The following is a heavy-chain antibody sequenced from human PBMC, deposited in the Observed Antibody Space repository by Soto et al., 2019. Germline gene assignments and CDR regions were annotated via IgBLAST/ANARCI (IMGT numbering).Heavy chain of an antibody. J-gene: IGHJ4*02. Sequence: ELQLVASGGGLVQPGGSLRLSCAASGFTVSNNYVRWVRQAPGKGLEWVSLIFSNGDTRYAASVKGRFTISIDSSSITLCLQMNSLRVEYTAVYYCARNATYTWVGGQGINITVSS. CDR3: ARNATYTWV. CDR2: IFSNGDT. V-gene: IGHV3-66*01. D-gene: IGHD4-4*01. CDR1: GFTVSNNY.